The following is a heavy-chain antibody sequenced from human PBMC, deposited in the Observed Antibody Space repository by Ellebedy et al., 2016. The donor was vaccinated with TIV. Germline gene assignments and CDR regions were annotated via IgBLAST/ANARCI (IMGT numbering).Heavy chain of an antibody. D-gene: IGHD1-26*01. V-gene: IGHV4-34*01. CDR3: ASRGGSVVGY. Sequence: SETLSLTXAVYGGSFSGYYRSWIRQPPGKGLEWIGEINHSGSTNYNPSLKSRVTISVDTSKNQFSLKLSSVTAADTAVYYCASRGGSVVGYWGQGTLVTVSS. CDR2: INHSGST. CDR1: GGSFSGYY. J-gene: IGHJ4*02.